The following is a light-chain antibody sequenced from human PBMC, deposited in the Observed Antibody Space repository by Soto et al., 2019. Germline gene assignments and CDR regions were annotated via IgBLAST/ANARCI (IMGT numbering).Light chain of an antibody. Sequence: QLVLTQSPSASASLGASVKLTCTLSSGYSTYGIAWHQQQPEKGPRFLMKLNSDGSHNKGDGIPDRFSGSSSGAERYLTISSLQLEDEADYYCQTWGTGIWVFGGGTKLT. CDR1: SGYSTYG. CDR2: LNSDGSH. CDR3: QTWGTGIWV. J-gene: IGLJ3*02. V-gene: IGLV4-69*01.